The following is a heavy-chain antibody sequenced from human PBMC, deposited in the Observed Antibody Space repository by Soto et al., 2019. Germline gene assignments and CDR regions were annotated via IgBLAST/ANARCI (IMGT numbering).Heavy chain of an antibody. J-gene: IGHJ4*02. CDR2: ISYDGSNK. CDR1: GFTFSSYG. CDR3: AKDLGITMIVVVPEFDY. D-gene: IGHD3-22*01. V-gene: IGHV3-30*18. Sequence: GGSLRLSCAASGFTFSSYGMHWVRQAPGKGLEWVAVISYDGSNKYYADSVKGRFTISRDNSKNTLYLQMNSLRAEDTAVYYCAKDLGITMIVVVPEFDYWGQGTLVTVSS.